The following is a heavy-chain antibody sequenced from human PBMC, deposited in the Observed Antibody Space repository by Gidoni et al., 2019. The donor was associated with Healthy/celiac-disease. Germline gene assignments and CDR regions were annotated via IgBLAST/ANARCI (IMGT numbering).Heavy chain of an antibody. V-gene: IGHV4-34*01. CDR2: INHSGST. J-gene: IGHJ5*02. CDR1: GGSFSGYY. CDR3: ARGAHFTDFFGVVNGWFDP. Sequence: QVQLQQWGAGRLKPSETLSLTCAVYGGSFSGYYWSWIRQPPGKGLEWIGEINHSGSTNYNPSLKSRVTISVDTSKNQFSLKLSSVTAADTAVYYCARGAHFTDFFGVVNGWFDPWGQGTLVTVSS. D-gene: IGHD3-3*01.